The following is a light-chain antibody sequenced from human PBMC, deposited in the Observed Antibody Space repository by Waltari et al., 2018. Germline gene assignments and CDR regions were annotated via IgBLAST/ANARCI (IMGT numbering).Light chain of an antibody. CDR2: GNN. CDR3: STRELSGHVV. V-gene: IGLV3-19*01. CDR1: ILRTYY. Sequence: SSDLTQDPDVSVALGQTVRITCQGDILRTYYGNWCRQKPGQAAELVNYGNNNRPSWIPDRFSAASSGDTASLIITGAQAEDEADYYCSTRELSGHVVVGGGTRLTVL. J-gene: IGLJ2*01.